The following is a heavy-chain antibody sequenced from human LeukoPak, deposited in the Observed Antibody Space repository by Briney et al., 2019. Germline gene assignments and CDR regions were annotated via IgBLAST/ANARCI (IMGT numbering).Heavy chain of an antibody. V-gene: IGHV3-7*01. J-gene: IGHJ4*02. CDR3: ARGLDCRSTSCYLDN. D-gene: IGHD2-2*01. CDR2: IKQDGSEK. CDR1: GFTFTKYW. Sequence: PGGSLRLSCAASGFTFTKYWMPWVRQAPGKGLEGVANIKQDGSEKFYVDSVKGRFTISRDNAKNSLDLQINSLGAEDTAVYYCARGLDCRSTSCYLDNWGQGTLVTVSS.